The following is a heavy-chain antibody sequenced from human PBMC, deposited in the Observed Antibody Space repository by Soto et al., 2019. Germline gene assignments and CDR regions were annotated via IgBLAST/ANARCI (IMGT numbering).Heavy chain of an antibody. CDR1: GYTFTGYY. V-gene: IGHV1-2*02. J-gene: IGHJ6*02. CDR2: INPNSGGP. D-gene: IGHD3-3*01. Sequence: ASVKVSCKASGYTFTGYYIHWVRQAPGQRLEWMGYINPNSGGPNYAQKFQGRVTMTRDTSNSTAYMELSRLRSDDTAVYFCARDYWSGDRYYYGMDVWGQGTTVTVSS. CDR3: ARDYWSGDRYYYGMDV.